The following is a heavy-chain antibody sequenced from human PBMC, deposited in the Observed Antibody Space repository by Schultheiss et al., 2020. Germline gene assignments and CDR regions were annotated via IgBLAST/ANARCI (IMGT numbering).Heavy chain of an antibody. J-gene: IGHJ4*02. Sequence: GGSLRLSCAASGFTFSNSDMNWVRQAPGKGLEWVSGMSGSGSTTYFADSVKGRFTISRDNAKNSLYLQMNSLRAEDTAVYYCARERWGIVGDAFDIWGQGTLVNVSS. CDR3: ARERWGIVGDAFDI. V-gene: IGHV3-11*01. D-gene: IGHD1-26*01. CDR1: GFTFSNSD. CDR2: MSGSGSTT.